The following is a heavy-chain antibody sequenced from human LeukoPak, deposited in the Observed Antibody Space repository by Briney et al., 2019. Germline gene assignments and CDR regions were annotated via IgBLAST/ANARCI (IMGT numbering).Heavy chain of an antibody. D-gene: IGHD2-8*01. J-gene: IGHJ4*02. CDR1: GYTFTGNY. CDR2: INPNRGGT. Sequence: ASVKVSCKASGYTFTGNYMHWVRQAPGQGLEWMGWINPNRGGTNSAQKFQGRVTMTRDTSNSTAYMELSRLRSDDTAVYYCARGVYDNYFDYWGQGTLVTVSS. V-gene: IGHV1-2*02. CDR3: ARGVYDNYFDY.